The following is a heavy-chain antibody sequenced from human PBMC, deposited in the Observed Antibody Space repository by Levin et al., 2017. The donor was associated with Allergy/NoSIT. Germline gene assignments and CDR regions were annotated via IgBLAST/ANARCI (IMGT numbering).Heavy chain of an antibody. CDR1: GFTFSDYY. CDR2: ISSSATTI. V-gene: IGHV3-11*01. J-gene: IGHJ4*02. CDR3: ARARGMATIQY. Sequence: GGSLRLSCAASGFTFSDYYMTWIRQAPGKGLEWVSYISSSATTIYYADSVKGRFTISRDNAKSSLYLQMTSLRAEDTAVYYCARARGMATIQYWGQGTLVTVSS. D-gene: IGHD5-24*01.